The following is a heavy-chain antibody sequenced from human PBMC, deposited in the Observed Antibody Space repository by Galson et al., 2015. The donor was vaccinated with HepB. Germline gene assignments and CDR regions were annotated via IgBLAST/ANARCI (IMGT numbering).Heavy chain of an antibody. CDR2: ISSSGSTI. CDR1: RFTLSSYE. Sequence: SLRLSCAASRFTLSSYEMNWVRQAPGKGLEWVSYISSSGSTIYYADSVKGRFTISRDNAKNSLYLQMNSLRAEDTAVYYCARGRYAWVSPPCDYWVQGTLVTVSS. V-gene: IGHV3-48*03. CDR3: ARGRYAWVSPPCDY. J-gene: IGHJ4*02. D-gene: IGHD3-16*01.